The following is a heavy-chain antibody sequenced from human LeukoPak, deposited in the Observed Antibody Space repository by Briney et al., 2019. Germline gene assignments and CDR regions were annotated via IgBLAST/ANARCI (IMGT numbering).Heavy chain of an antibody. CDR3: AKDGWYYFDY. CDR2: ISGSGGST. Sequence: GGSLRLSCAASGFTFSSYGMHWVRQAPGKGLEWVSAISGSGGSTYYADSVKGRFTISRDNSKNTLYLQMNSLRAEDTAVYYCAKDGWYYFDYWGQGTLVTVSS. CDR1: GFTFSSYG. V-gene: IGHV3-23*01. D-gene: IGHD2-15*01. J-gene: IGHJ4*02.